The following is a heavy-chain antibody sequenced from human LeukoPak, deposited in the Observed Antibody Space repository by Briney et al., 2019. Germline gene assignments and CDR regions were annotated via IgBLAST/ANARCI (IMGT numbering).Heavy chain of an antibody. J-gene: IGHJ4*02. V-gene: IGHV3-30-3*01. D-gene: IGHD3-10*01. CDR3: ARGWEDYYGSGSSPYFDY. Sequence: QTGGSLRLSCAASGFTFSSYAMHWVRQAPGKGLEWVAVISYDGSNKYYADSVKGRFTISRDNSKNTLYLQMNSLRAEDTAVYYCARGWEDYYGSGSSPYFDYWGQGTLVTVSS. CDR1: GFTFSSYA. CDR2: ISYDGSNK.